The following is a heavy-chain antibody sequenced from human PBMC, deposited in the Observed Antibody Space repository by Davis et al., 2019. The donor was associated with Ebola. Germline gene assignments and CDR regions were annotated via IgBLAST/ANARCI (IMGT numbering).Heavy chain of an antibody. J-gene: IGHJ5*02. V-gene: IGHV3-11*04. CDR1: GFTFSDYY. CDR3: ARDATRSYYYGSGSSNWFDP. CDR2: ISSSGSTI. Sequence: GESLKISCAASGFTFSDYYMSWIRQAPGKGLEWVSYISSSGSTIYYADSVKGRFTISRDNAKNSLYLQMNSLRDEDTAVYYCARDATRSYYYGSGSSNWFDPWGQGTLVTVSS. D-gene: IGHD3-10*01.